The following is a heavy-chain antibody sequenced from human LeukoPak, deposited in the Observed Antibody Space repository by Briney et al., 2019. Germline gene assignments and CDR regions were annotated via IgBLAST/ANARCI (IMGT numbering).Heavy chain of an antibody. CDR3: ARDRGSHYYGSGSYYNEGWFDP. V-gene: IGHV1-3*01. J-gene: IGHJ5*02. Sequence: ASVKVSCKASGYIFTSYVMHWVRQAPGQRFEWMGWINAGNGNTKYSQKFQGRVTITRDTSASTVYMELSSLKSEDTAVYYCARDRGSHYYGSGSYYNEGWFDPWGQGTLVTVSS. CDR2: INAGNGNT. CDR1: GYIFTSYV. D-gene: IGHD3-10*01.